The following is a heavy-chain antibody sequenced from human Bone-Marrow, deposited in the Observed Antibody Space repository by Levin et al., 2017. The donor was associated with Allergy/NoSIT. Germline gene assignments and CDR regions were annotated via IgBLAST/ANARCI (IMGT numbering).Heavy chain of an antibody. D-gene: IGHD3-9*01. V-gene: IGHV4-61*02. J-gene: IGHJ4*02. CDR3: AREGYDILSGYYNDLRFDY. Sequence: SQTLSLTCTVSGASIISGTYYWTWIRQPAGKGLQWIGRIYTSGSTDYNPSLKSRVAISLDTSKNQFSLKLSSVTAADTAVYYCAREGYDILSGYYNDLRFDYWGQGTLVTVSS. CDR1: GASIISGTYY. CDR2: IYTSGST.